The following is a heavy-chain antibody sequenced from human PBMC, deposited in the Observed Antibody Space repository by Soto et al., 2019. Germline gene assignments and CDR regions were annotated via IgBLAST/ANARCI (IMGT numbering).Heavy chain of an antibody. J-gene: IGHJ6*02. CDR3: AKDSLELLYYYYYGMDV. Sequence: GGSLRLSCAASGFTFISYGIHLFRHSACKWLEWVAVISYDGSNKYYADSVKGRFTISRDNSKNTLYLQMNSLRAEDTAVYYCAKDSLELLYYYYYGMDVWGQGTTVTVSS. D-gene: IGHD1-7*01. CDR2: ISYDGSNK. CDR1: GFTFISYG. V-gene: IGHV3-30*18.